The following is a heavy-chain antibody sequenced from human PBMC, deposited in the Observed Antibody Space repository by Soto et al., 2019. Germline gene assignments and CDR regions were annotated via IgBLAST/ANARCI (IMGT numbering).Heavy chain of an antibody. J-gene: IGHJ6*02. Sequence: PSETLSLTCTFSCGSMIYYYWNWFRQPPGKGLEWIGYAYYSGSTNYNPSLKSRLTISVDTSKNQYSLKLSSVAAADTAVYYCAIRTGRSYFGMDVWGQGTTVTVSS. CDR3: AIRTGRSYFGMDV. CDR1: CGSMIYYY. V-gene: IGHV4-59*01. CDR2: AYYSGST. D-gene: IGHD1-26*01.